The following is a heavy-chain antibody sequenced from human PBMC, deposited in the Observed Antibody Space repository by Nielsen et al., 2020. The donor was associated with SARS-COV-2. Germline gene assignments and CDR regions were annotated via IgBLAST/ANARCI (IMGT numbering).Heavy chain of an antibody. CDR3: ARHLRGYIDY. CDR1: GYTFSSYG. Sequence: ASVKVSCKASGYTFSSYGIIWVRQAPGQGLEWMGWISGYNEKTNYPQNLQGRVTMTTDTTTSTAYMELRSLRSDDTAVYYCARHLRGYIDYWGQGTLVTVSS. J-gene: IGHJ4*02. V-gene: IGHV1-18*01. CDR2: ISGYNEKT.